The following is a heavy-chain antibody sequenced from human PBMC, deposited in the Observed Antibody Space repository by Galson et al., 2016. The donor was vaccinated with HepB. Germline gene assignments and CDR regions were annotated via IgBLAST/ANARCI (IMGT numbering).Heavy chain of an antibody. D-gene: IGHD6-19*01. CDR2: VSADGIAT. CDR3: ARVGIAVAAQGVCMDV. V-gene: IGHV3-64*04. Sequence: SLRLSCATSGFTFNNYAMHWVRQAPGKGLEYVSTVSADGIATYYADFVKGRFTISRDNAKNSLYLQMNSLRAEDTAVYYCARVGIAVAAQGVCMDVWGQGTTVTASS. J-gene: IGHJ6*02. CDR1: GFTFNNYA.